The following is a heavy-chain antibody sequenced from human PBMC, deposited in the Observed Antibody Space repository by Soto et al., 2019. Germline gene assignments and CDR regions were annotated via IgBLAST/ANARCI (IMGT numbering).Heavy chain of an antibody. Sequence: SETLSLTCTVSGGSISSYYWSWIRQPPGKGLEWIGYIYYSGSTNYNPSLKSRVTISVDTSKNQFSLKLSSVTAADTAVYYCACYWCDGYHPYCFDYCGQRSLDIVSA. J-gene: IGHJ4*02. V-gene: IGHV4-59*08. CDR1: GGSISSYY. CDR2: IYYSGST. CDR3: ACYWCDGYHPYCFDY. D-gene: IGHD2-8*02.